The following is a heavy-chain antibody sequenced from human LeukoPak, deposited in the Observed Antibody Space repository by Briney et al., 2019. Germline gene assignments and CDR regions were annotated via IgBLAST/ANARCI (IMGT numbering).Heavy chain of an antibody. CDR2: IYYSGST. CDR3: ARPGIAVAGNSGDY. D-gene: IGHD6-19*01. Sequence: SETLSLTCTVSGGSISSSSYYWGWIRQPPGKGLEWIGSIYYSGSTYYNPSLKSRVTISVDTSKNQFSLKLSSVTAADTAVYYCARPGIAVAGNSGDYWGQGTLVTVSS. CDR1: GGSISSSSYY. J-gene: IGHJ4*02. V-gene: IGHV4-39*07.